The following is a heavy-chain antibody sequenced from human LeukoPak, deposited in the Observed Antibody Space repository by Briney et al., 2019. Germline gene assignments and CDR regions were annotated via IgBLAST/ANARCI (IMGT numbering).Heavy chain of an antibody. CDR1: GGSISSSSYY. CDR3: ARVSARGTMVRGVSQIGY. Sequence: PSETLSLTCTVSGGSISSSSYYWGWLRPPPGKGLVGIGSLYYSGSTYYNPSLKSRVTISVDTSKNQFSLKLSSVTAADTAVYYCARVSARGTMVRGVSQIGYWGQGTLVTVSS. D-gene: IGHD3-10*01. J-gene: IGHJ4*02. V-gene: IGHV4-39*07. CDR2: LYYSGST.